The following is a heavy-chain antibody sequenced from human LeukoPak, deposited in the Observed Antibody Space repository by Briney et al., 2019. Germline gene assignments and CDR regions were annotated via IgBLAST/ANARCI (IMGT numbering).Heavy chain of an antibody. Sequence: GASVKVSCKASGYTFTSYAMHWVRQAPGQRLEWMGWINAGNGNTKYSQKFQGRVTITRDTSASTAYMELSSLRSEDTAVYYCARDTRTIIAVAGPGDYWGQGALATVSS. D-gene: IGHD6-19*01. V-gene: IGHV1-3*01. CDR3: ARDTRTIIAVAGPGDY. CDR1: GYTFTSYA. CDR2: INAGNGNT. J-gene: IGHJ4*02.